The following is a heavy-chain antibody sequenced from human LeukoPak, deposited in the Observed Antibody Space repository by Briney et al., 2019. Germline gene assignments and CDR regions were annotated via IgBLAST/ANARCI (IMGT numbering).Heavy chain of an antibody. J-gene: IGHJ5*02. D-gene: IGHD3-10*01. CDR3: ARAELWFGELSTIGFDP. CDR1: GFTFSSYE. CDR2: ISSSGSTI. V-gene: IGHV3-48*03. Sequence: PGGSLRLSCAASGFTFSSYEMNWVRQAPGKGLEWVSYISSSGSTIYYADSVKGRFTISRDNAKNSLYLQMNSLRAEDTAVYYCARAELWFGELSTIGFDPWGQGTLVTVSS.